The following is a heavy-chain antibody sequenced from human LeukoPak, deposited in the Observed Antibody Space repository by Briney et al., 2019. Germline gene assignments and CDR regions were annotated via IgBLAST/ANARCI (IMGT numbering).Heavy chain of an antibody. CDR3: ATNFYYYDSSGSQGACNWFDP. D-gene: IGHD3-22*01. CDR2: INHSGST. Sequence: SETLSLTCAVYGGSFSGYYWSWIRQPPGKGLEWIGEINHSGSTNYNPSLKSRVTISVDTSKNQFSLKLSSVTAADTAVYYCATNFYYYDSSGSQGACNWFDPCGQGTLVTVSS. J-gene: IGHJ5*02. V-gene: IGHV4-34*01. CDR1: GGSFSGYY.